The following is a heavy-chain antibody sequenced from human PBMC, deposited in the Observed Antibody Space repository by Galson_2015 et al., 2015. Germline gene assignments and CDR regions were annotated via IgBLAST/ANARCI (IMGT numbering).Heavy chain of an antibody. V-gene: IGHV3-11*01. CDR2: ISSSGSTM. CDR1: GFTFSDYY. Sequence: SLRLSCAASGFTFSDYYMSWIRQAPGKGLEWVSYISSSGSTMYYADSVKGRFTISRDNAKNSLYLQMNSLRAEDTAVYYCARTYCSGGSCWFDYWGQRTLVTVSS. J-gene: IGHJ4*02. D-gene: IGHD2-15*01. CDR3: ARTYCSGGSCWFDY.